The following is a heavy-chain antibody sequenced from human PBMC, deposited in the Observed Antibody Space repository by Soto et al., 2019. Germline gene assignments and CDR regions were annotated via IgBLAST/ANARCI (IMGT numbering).Heavy chain of an antibody. V-gene: IGHV4-59*01. CDR2: LYYSGNT. J-gene: IGHJ4*02. Sequence: SETLSLTCTVSGGSISPFYCSWVRQPPGKGLEWIGYLYYSGNTNYNPSLKSRVTISVDASKNQVSLRLTSVTAADTAVYYCARVGEVAARTFDYWGQGTVVTVSS. CDR3: ARVGEVAARTFDY. CDR1: GGSISPFY. D-gene: IGHD2-15*01.